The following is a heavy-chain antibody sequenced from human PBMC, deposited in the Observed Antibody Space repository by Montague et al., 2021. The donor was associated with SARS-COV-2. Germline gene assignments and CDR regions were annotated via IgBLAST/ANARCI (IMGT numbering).Heavy chain of an antibody. J-gene: IGHJ4*03. D-gene: IGHD5-18*01. CDR1: GASVSTFY. CDR2: ADSTGSI. Sequence: SETLSLTCSVSGASVSTFYWNWIRQPPGKGLEWVGYADSTGSISYNPSLNSRVTISLDTSSNQFSLRLGSVTAADTAIYYCAGTRGYGYIYHPLDFWSQGTLVTVSS. CDR3: AGTRGYGYIYHPLDF. V-gene: IGHV4-4*08.